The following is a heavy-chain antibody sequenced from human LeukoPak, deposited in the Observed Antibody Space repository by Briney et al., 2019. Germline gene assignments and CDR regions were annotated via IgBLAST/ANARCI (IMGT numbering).Heavy chain of an antibody. CDR2: ISYDGSNK. CDR3: AKGGLDSSGYYSY. CDR1: GFTFSSYG. D-gene: IGHD3-22*01. V-gene: IGHV3-30*18. J-gene: IGHJ4*02. Sequence: PGGSLRLSCATSGFTFSSYGMHWVRQAPGKGLEWVAVISYDGSNKYYADSVKGRFTISRDNSKNTLYLQMNSLRAEDTAVYYCAKGGLDSSGYYSYWGQGTLVTVSS.